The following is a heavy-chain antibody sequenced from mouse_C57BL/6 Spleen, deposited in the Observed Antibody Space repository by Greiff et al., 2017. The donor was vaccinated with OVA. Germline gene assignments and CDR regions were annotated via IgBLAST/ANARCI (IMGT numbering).Heavy chain of an antibody. D-gene: IGHD1-1*01. CDR2: INPSTGST. CDR3: ARHYGSSHWYFDV. CDR1: GYSFTGYY. Sequence: EVQLQQSGPELVKPGASVKISCKASGYSFTGYYMHWVKQSSEKSLEWIGEINPSTGSTSYNQKFKGKATLTVDKSSSTAYMQLKSLTSEDSAVYYCARHYGSSHWYFDVWGTGTTVTVSS. J-gene: IGHJ1*03. V-gene: IGHV1-43*01.